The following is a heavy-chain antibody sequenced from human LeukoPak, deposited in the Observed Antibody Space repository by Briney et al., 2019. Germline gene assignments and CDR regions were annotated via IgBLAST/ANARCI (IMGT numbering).Heavy chain of an antibody. CDR3: AVVATTRKFDP. CDR2: IIPIFGTA. V-gene: IGHV1-69*13. J-gene: IGHJ5*02. D-gene: IGHD5-12*01. Sequence: ASVKVSRKASGGTFSSYAISWVRQAPGQGLDWMGGIIPIFGTANYAQKFQGRVTITADESTSTAYMELSSLRSEDTAVYYCAVVATTRKFDPWGQGTLVTVSS. CDR1: GGTFSSYA.